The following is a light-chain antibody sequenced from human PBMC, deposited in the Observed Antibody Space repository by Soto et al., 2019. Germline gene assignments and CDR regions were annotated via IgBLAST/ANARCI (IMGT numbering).Light chain of an antibody. Sequence: EIVMTQSPVTLSVSPGERATLSCRASQSVSSYLAWYQQKRGQAPRLLIYSASTRATGIPTRFSGSASGTEFILTISSLQSEDFVVYYCQQYRKWPLTFGGGTKVDIK. CDR1: QSVSSY. J-gene: IGKJ4*01. V-gene: IGKV3-15*01. CDR3: QQYRKWPLT. CDR2: SAS.